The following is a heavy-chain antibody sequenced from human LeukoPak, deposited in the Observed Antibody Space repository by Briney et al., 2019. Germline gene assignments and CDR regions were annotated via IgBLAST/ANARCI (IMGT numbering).Heavy chain of an antibody. CDR3: ARGVEGYCRGGNCYSYSYYMDV. CDR2: IYYSGST. J-gene: IGHJ6*03. CDR1: GGSISSYY. D-gene: IGHD2-15*01. V-gene: IGHV4-59*01. Sequence: SETLSLTCTVSGGSISSYYWSWIRRPPGKGLEWIGYIYYSGSTNYNPSLKSRVTISVDTSKNQFSLKLSSVTAADTAAYYCARGVEGYCRGGNCYSYSYYMDVWGKGTTVTVSS.